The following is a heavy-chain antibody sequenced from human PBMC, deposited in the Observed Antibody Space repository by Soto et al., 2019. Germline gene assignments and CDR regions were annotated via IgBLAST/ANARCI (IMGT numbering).Heavy chain of an antibody. CDR1: GFTFSSYG. Sequence: PGGSLRLSCAASGFTFSSYGMHWVRQAPGKGLEWVAVIWYDGSNKYYADSVKGRFTISRDNSKNTLYLQMNSLRSEDTAVYYCAREDSYGRPSFGYYGMDVWGQGTTVTVSS. D-gene: IGHD5-18*01. CDR2: IWYDGSNK. J-gene: IGHJ6*02. CDR3: AREDSYGRPSFGYYGMDV. V-gene: IGHV3-33*01.